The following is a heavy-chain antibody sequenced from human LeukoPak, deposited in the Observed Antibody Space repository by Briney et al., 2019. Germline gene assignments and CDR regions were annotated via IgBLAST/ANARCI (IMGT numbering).Heavy chain of an antibody. CDR2: IYYSGST. CDR3: ARDPLGYCSSTSCFSDYYMDV. J-gene: IGHJ6*03. CDR1: GGSISSYY. V-gene: IGHV4-59*01. Sequence: SETLSLTCTVSGGSISSYYWSWIRQPPGKGLEWIGYIYYSGSTNYNPSLKSRVTISVDTSKNQFSLKLGSVTAADTAVYYCARDPLGYCSSTSCFSDYYMDVWGKGTTVTVSS. D-gene: IGHD2-2*01.